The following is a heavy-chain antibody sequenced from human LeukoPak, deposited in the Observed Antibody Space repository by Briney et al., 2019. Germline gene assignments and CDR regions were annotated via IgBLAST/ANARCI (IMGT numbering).Heavy chain of an antibody. V-gene: IGHV3-23*01. J-gene: IGHJ4*01. CDR2: ISDSGVDT. Sequence: GGSLRLYCAASGFTFSDYAMSWLRQAPGRGMEWVSAISDSGVDTYYADSVKGRFTMSRDNSKSTLYLQMNRLRAEDTAVYYCANGNSNSPKDYWGHGTLVTVSS. D-gene: IGHD2-2*01. CDR1: GFTFSDYA. CDR3: ANGNSNSPKDY.